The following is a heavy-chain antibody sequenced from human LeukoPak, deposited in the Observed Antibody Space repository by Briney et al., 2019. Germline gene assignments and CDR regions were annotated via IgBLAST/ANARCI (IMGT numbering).Heavy chain of an antibody. CDR3: ARTYYDILTGYNPYFDY. J-gene: IGHJ4*02. V-gene: IGHV3-20*03. CDR1: GFTFDDYS. Sequence: GGSLRLSYAASGFTFDDYSMHWVRQAPGKGLEWVSAISGSGGSPYYADSVKGRFTISRDNAKNFLYLQMNSLRAEDTAVYYCARTYYDILTGYNPYFDYWGQGILVTVSS. CDR2: ISGSGGSP. D-gene: IGHD3-9*01.